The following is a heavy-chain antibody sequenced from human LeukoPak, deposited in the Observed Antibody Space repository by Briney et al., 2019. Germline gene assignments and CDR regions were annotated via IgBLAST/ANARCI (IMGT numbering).Heavy chain of an antibody. CDR2: VYRDGSDT. CDR1: GFSFSSYW. CDR3: VRDGDAYNFDY. J-gene: IGHJ4*02. D-gene: IGHD5-24*01. V-gene: IGHV3-74*01. Sequence: GGSLRLSCAVSGFSFSSYWMHWVRQAPGKGLVWVSRVYRDGSDTNYADSVKGRFTVSRDNAKNTLFLQMNSLRAEDTGVYYCVRDGDAYNFDYWGQGTLVTVSS.